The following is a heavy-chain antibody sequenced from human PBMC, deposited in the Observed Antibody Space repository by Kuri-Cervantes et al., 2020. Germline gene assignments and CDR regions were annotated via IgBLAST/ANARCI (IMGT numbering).Heavy chain of an antibody. J-gene: IGHJ4*02. CDR2: ISDDGGSK. CDR1: GFTFKTYV. D-gene: IGHD1-1*01. CDR3: AGRNDDADH. V-gene: IGHV3-30-3*01. Sequence: GESLKISCTASGFTFKTYVMNWVRQAPGKGLEWVAIISDDGGSKYYADSVKGRFTISRDNSKNTLYLQMNRLTPGDTAVYYCAGRNDDADHWGQGTLVTVSS.